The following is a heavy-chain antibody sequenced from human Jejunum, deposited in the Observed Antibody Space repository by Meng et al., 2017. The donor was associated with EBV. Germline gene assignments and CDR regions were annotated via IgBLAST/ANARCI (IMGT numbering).Heavy chain of an antibody. Sequence: EGQLVESGGGLIQPGGSLRLSCAASGFTVSSNDMTWARQAPGKGLEWVLVIYSGGSTYYADSVKGRFTISRDNAKNTVYLQMNSLRGEDTAVYYCARDLIFGMGSYPLDSWGQGTLVTVSS. CDR1: GFTVSSND. CDR3: ARDLIFGMGSYPLDS. CDR2: IYSGGST. J-gene: IGHJ4*02. D-gene: IGHD3-10*01. V-gene: IGHV3-53*01.